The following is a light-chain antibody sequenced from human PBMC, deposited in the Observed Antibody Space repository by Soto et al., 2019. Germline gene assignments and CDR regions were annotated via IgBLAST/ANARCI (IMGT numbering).Light chain of an antibody. Sequence: IQMTQSPSSLSASVGDRVTITCRASQSISSYLNWDQQKPGKAPKLLIYAASSLQSGVPSRFSGSGSGTDFTLTISSLQPVDFATYYCQQSYSTPWTFGQGTKVEIK. CDR3: QQSYSTPWT. CDR2: AAS. V-gene: IGKV1-39*01. J-gene: IGKJ1*01. CDR1: QSISSY.